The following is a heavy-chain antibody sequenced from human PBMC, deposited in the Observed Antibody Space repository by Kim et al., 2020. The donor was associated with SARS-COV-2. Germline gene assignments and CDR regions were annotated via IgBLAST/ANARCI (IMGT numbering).Heavy chain of an antibody. CDR3: AREIFPTTVDY. J-gene: IGHJ4*02. CDR1: GFTFSSYE. V-gene: IGHV3-48*03. CDR2: ISSSGSTI. Sequence: GGSLRLSCAASGFTFSSYEMNWVRQAPGKGLEWVSYISSSGSTIYYADSVKGRFTISRDNAKNSLYLQMNSLRAEDTAVYYCAREIFPTTVDYWGQGTLVTVSS. D-gene: IGHD4-17*01.